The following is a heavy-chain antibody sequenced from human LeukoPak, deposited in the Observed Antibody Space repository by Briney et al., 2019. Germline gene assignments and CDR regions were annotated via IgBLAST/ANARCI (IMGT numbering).Heavy chain of an antibody. J-gene: IGHJ4*02. D-gene: IGHD5-24*01. Sequence: ASVKVSCKASGYTFINYAMHWVRQAPGQRLEWMGGIIPIFGTANYAQKFQGRVTITADESTSTAYMELSSLRSEDTAVYYCARIDEPFDYWGQGTLVTVSS. CDR1: GYTFINYA. V-gene: IGHV1-69*13. CDR3: ARIDEPFDY. CDR2: IIPIFGTA.